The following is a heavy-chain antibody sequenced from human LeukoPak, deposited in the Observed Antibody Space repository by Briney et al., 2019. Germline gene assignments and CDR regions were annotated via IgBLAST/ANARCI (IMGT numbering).Heavy chain of an antibody. CDR2: IYYSGST. V-gene: IGHV4-39*01. J-gene: IGHJ4*02. CDR1: GVSISSSSYY. CDR3: ARYDYVWGSYRHDY. Sequence: PSETLSLTCTVSGVSISSSSYYWGWIRPPPGKGLEWIGSIYYSGSTYYNPSLKSRVTISVDTSKNQFSLKLSSVTAADTAVYYCARYDYVWGSYRHDYWGQGTLVTVSS. D-gene: IGHD3-16*02.